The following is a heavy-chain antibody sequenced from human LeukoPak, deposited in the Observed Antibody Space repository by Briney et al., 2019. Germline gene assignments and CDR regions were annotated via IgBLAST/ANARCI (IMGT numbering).Heavy chain of an antibody. V-gene: IGHV4-59*01. CDR2: ISYSGST. CDR1: GGSISSYY. D-gene: IGHD3-22*01. Sequence: PSETLSLTCTVSGGSISSYYWSWIQQPPGKGLEWIGDISYSGSTNYNPSLKSRVTISVDTSKNLFSLRLTSVTAADAAVYYCARSYYDGSGYYYFYDYWGQGTLVTVSS. CDR3: ARSYYDGSGYYYFYDY. J-gene: IGHJ4*02.